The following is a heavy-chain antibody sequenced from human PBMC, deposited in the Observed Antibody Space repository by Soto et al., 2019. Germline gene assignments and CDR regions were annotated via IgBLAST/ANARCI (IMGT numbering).Heavy chain of an antibody. J-gene: IGHJ3*02. V-gene: IGHV1-69*01. Sequence: QVQLVQSGAEVKKPGSSVKVSCKASGGTFSSYAISWVRQAPGQGLEWMGGIIPIFVTANYAQKFQGRVTITADESTSTAYMELSSLRSEDTAVYYCASRVGSSGYYYGVDAFDIWGQGTMVTVSS. CDR3: ASRVGSSGYYYGVDAFDI. CDR1: GGTFSSYA. D-gene: IGHD3-22*01. CDR2: IIPIFVTA.